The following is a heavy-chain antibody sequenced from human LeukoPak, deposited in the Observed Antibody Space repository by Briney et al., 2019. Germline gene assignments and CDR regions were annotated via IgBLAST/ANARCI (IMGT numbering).Heavy chain of an antibody. CDR1: GGTFSSYA. V-gene: IGHV1-69*13. CDR2: IIPIFGTA. Sequence: SVKVSCKASGGTFSSYAISWVRQAPGQGLEWMGGIIPIFGTANYAQKFQGRVTITVDESTSTAYMELSSLRSEDTAVYYCARDLWEYYYGMDVWGQGTTVTVSS. CDR3: ARDLWEYYYGMDV. D-gene: IGHD1-26*01. J-gene: IGHJ6*02.